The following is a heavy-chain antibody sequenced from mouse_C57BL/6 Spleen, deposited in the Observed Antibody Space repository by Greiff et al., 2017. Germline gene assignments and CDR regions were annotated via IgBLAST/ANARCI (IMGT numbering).Heavy chain of an antibody. J-gene: IGHJ4*01. Sequence: VQLQQSGPELVKPGASVKISCKASGYSFTGYYMNWVKQSPEKSLEWIGEINPSTGGTTYNQKFKAKATLTVDKSSSTAYMQLKSLTSEDSAVYYCARGDYDEYAMDYWGQGTSVTVSS. CDR2: INPSTGGT. CDR1: GYSFTGYY. V-gene: IGHV1-42*01. CDR3: ARGDYDEYAMDY. D-gene: IGHD2-4*01.